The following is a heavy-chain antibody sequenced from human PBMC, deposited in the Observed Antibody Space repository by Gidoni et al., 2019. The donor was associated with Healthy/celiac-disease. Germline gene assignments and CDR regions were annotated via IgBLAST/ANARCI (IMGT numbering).Heavy chain of an antibody. D-gene: IGHD5-12*01. V-gene: IGHV3-21*01. CDR2: ISSSSSYI. CDR1: GFPFSSYS. J-gene: IGHJ3*02. CDR3: ARDGDGYNGDAFDI. Sequence: EVQLVESGGGLVKPGGSLRLSCAASGFPFSSYSMNWVRQAPGKGLEWVSSISSSSSYIYYADSVKGRFTISRDNAKNSLYLQMNSLRAEDTAVYYCARDGDGYNGDAFDIWGQGTMVTVSS.